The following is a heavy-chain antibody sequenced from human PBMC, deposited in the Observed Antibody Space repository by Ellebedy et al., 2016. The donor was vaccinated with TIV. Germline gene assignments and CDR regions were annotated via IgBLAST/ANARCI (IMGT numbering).Heavy chain of an antibody. CDR3: ARSEMTRLRNDAFDI. V-gene: IGHV3-74*01. CDR1: GFTFSTYW. CDR2: INSDGSNS. D-gene: IGHD5-24*01. J-gene: IGHJ3*02. Sequence: GESLKISCAVSGFTFSTYWMHWVRQAPGKGLVWVSRINSDGSNSNYADSVKGRFTISRHNSENTVYLQMNSLRAEDTAVYYCARSEMTRLRNDAFDIWGQGTMVTVSS.